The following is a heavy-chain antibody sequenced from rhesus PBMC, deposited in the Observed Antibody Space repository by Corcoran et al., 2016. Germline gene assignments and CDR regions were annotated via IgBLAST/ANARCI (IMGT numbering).Heavy chain of an antibody. D-gene: IGHD4-17*01. Sequence: QVQLQETGPTVVKPSETLSLTCAVSGGSIRSGNWWTWIRQSPGKGLEWIGGIYGSGGSTEYNPSLKSRVTLSKDPSKNQFSLELRSVTAADSAIFYCARGNYVNGLDSWGQGVVVTVSS. CDR2: IYGSGGST. J-gene: IGHJ6*01. CDR1: GGSIRSGNW. V-gene: IGHV4-93*01. CDR3: ARGNYVNGLDS.